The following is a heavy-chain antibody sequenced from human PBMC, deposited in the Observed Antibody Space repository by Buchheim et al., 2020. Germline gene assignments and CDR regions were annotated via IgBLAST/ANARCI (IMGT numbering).Heavy chain of an antibody. Sequence: EVQVVESGGGLVQPGGSLTLSCVGSGFTFSGSAIHWVRQAPGKGLEWVGRIRSKANSHATAYAASVRGRFTISRDDSELTAYLQMNSLKVEDTAVYYCTRRMMTTVVDYWGQGTL. CDR3: TRRMMTTVVDY. D-gene: IGHD4-23*01. J-gene: IGHJ4*01. CDR1: GFTFSGSA. V-gene: IGHV3-73*02. CDR2: IRSKANSHAT.